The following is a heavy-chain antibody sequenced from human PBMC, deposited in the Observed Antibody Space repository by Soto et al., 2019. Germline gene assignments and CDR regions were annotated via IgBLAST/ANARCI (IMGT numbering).Heavy chain of an antibody. J-gene: IGHJ6*02. CDR3: AREPPGDDFWSGYYYDYGMDD. CDR2: INPSGGST. CDR1: GYTFTSYY. V-gene: IGHV1-46*01. Sequence: QVQLVQSGAEVKKPGASVKVSCKASGYTFTSYYMHWVRQAPGQGLEWMVRINPSGGSTSYAQKFQGRVNMTRDKSTSTVYMELSSLRSEDTAVYYCAREPPGDDFWSGYYYDYGMDDWGQGTTVTVSS. D-gene: IGHD3-3*01.